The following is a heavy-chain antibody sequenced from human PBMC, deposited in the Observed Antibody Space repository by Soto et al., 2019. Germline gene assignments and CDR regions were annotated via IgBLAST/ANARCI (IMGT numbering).Heavy chain of an antibody. D-gene: IGHD2-21*01. CDR3: ERRSHIVVAPT. Sequence: PSETLSLTCIVSGASFSDANYYWVWIRQPPGEGLEWIGSFYCDGRTYYNASLKSRVTISVDTSKNHFSLMLTSVTAADTAVYYCERRSHIVVAPTWGQGTLVTVSS. CDR2: FYCDGRT. CDR1: GASFSDANYY. V-gene: IGHV4-39*02. J-gene: IGHJ4*02.